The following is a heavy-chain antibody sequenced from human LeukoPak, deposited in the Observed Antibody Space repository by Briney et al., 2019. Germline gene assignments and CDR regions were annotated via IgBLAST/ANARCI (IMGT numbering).Heavy chain of an antibody. V-gene: IGHV3-74*01. J-gene: IGHJ4*02. D-gene: IGHD4-23*01. Sequence: GGSLRLSCVASGFTFTNYWMHWVRQAPGKGLVWVARMNSDASSTSYADSVRGRFTISRDNAKKTLYLQMNSLRAEDTAVYYCARGPDYGGPLRGQGTLVTVSP. CDR3: ARGPDYGGPL. CDR1: GFTFTNYW. CDR2: MNSDASST.